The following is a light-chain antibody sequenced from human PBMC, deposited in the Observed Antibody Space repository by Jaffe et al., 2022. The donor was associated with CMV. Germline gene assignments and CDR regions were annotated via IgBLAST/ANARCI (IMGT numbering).Light chain of an antibody. CDR3: QQYNNWPQT. J-gene: IGKJ1*01. V-gene: IGKV3-15*01. CDR1: QSINNN. CDR2: GAS. Sequence: EIVLTQSPATLSVSPGESATLSCRASQSINNNLAWYQQKPGQAPSLLIYGASTRATGVSVRFSGSGSLTDFTLTISSLQSEDFALYYCQQYNNWPQTFGQGTKVEIK.